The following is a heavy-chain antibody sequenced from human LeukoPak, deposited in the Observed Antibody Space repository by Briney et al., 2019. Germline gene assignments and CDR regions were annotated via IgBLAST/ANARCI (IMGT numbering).Heavy chain of an antibody. CDR1: GFTFSNAW. J-gene: IGHJ4*02. Sequence: GGSLRLSCAASGFTFSNAWMSWVRQAPGKGLEWVGRIKIINDGGTTDYAAPVKGRFTISRDDSKNTLYLQMNSLKTEDTAVYYCTTTEMGDSSSWYSFDYWGQGTLVTVSS. CDR3: TTTEMGDSSSWYSFDY. V-gene: IGHV3-15*01. CDR2: IKIINDGGTT. D-gene: IGHD6-13*01.